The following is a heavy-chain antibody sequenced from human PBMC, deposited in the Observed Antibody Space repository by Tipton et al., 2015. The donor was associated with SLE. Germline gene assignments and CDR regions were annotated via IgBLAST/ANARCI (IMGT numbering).Heavy chain of an antibody. J-gene: IGHJ2*01. V-gene: IGHV4-39*07. CDR1: GGSISSSSYY. D-gene: IGHD6-6*01. CDR2: IYYSGST. CDR3: ARRRYSSSSRPHWYFDL. Sequence: TLSLTCTVSGGSISSSSYYWGWIRQPPGKGLEWIGSIYYSGSTYYNPSLKSRVTISVDTSKNQFSLKLSSVTAADTAVYCCARRRYSSSSRPHWYFDLWGRGTLVTVSS.